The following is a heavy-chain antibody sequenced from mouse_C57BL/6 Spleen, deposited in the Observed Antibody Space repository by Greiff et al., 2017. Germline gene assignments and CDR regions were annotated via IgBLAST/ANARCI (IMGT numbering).Heavy chain of an antibody. CDR2: INPNYGTT. V-gene: IGHV1-39*01. Sequence: EMQLQQSGPELVKPGASVKISCKASGYSFTDYNMNWVKQSNGKSLEWIGVINPNYGTTSYNQKFKGKATLTVDQSSSTAYMQLNSLTSEDSAVYYCARSGYYGSSWYFDVWGTGTTVTVSS. CDR1: GYSFTDYN. J-gene: IGHJ1*03. CDR3: ARSGYYGSSWYFDV. D-gene: IGHD1-1*01.